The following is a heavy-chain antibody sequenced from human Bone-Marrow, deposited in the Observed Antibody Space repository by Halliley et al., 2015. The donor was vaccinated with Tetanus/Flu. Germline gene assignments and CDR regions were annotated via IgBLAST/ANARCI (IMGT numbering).Heavy chain of an antibody. V-gene: IGHV3-21*01. Sequence: RGRCSVSYADSMEGRFTISRDNAKNSLYLQMNSLRAEDPAVYYCATRIGSYSIYYSSGLDVWGQGTPVSVSS. CDR3: ATRIGSYSIYYSSGLDV. CDR2: RGRCSV. D-gene: IGHD1-26*01. J-gene: IGHJ6*02.